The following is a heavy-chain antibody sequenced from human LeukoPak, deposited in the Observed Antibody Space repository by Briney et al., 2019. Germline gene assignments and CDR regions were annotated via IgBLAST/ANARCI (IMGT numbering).Heavy chain of an antibody. D-gene: IGHD2/OR15-2a*01. Sequence: GGSLRLSCAASGFTFSSYAMSWVRQAPGKGLEWVAVVSYDGSNEYYADSVKGRFTISRDNSKNTLYLQMNSLRAEDTALYYCATTQSSLYYYYYYMDVWGKGTTVTVSS. V-gene: IGHV3-30-3*01. CDR3: ATTQSSLYYYYYYMDV. J-gene: IGHJ6*03. CDR2: VSYDGSNE. CDR1: GFTFSSYA.